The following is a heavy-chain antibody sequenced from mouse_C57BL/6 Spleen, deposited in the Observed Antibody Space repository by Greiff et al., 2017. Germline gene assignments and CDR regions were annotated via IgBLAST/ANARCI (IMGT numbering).Heavy chain of an antibody. CDR3: ARQMVTTAYAMDY. J-gene: IGHJ4*01. D-gene: IGHD2-3*01. Sequence: SGGDLVKPGGSLKLSCAASGFTFSSYGMSWVRQTPDKRLEWVATISSGGSYTYYPDSVKGRFTISRDNAKNTLYLQMSSLKSEDTAMYYCARQMVTTAYAMDYWGQGTSVTVSS. CDR1: GFTFSSYG. CDR2: ISSGGSYT. V-gene: IGHV5-6*01.